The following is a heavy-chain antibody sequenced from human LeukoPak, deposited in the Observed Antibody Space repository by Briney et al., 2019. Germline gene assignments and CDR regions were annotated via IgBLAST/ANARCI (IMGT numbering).Heavy chain of an antibody. CDR3: ARGLPYGSGSPRGEYFQR. Sequence: ASVKVSCKASGYTFTSYGISWVRQAPGQGLEWMGWISAYNGNTNYAQKLQGRVTMTTDTSTSTAYMELRSLRSDDTAVYYCARGLPYGSGSPRGEYFQRWGQGTLVTVSS. CDR1: GYTFTSYG. D-gene: IGHD3-10*01. CDR2: ISAYNGNT. J-gene: IGHJ1*01. V-gene: IGHV1-18*01.